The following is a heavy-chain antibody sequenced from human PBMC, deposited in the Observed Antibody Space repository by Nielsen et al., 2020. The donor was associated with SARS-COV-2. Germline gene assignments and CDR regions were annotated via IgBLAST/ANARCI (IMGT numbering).Heavy chain of an antibody. CDR1: GGSVSSGSYY. Sequence: SETLSLTCTVSGGSVSSGSYYWSWIRQPPGKGLEWIGYVYYSGSTNYNPSLKSRVTISVDTSKNQFSLKLRSVTAADTAVYYCARDRGDGSTRYGYYGMDVWGQGTTVTVSS. CDR3: ARDRGDGSTRYGYYGMDV. V-gene: IGHV4-61*01. J-gene: IGHJ6*02. D-gene: IGHD3-10*01. CDR2: VYYSGST.